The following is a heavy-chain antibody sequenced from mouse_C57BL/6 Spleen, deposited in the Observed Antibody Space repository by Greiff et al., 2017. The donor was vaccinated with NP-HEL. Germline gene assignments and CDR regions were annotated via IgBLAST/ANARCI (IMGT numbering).Heavy chain of an antibody. V-gene: IGHV2-9-1*01. CDR2: IWTGGGT. J-gene: IGHJ2*01. CDR1: GFSLTSYA. D-gene: IGHD1-1*01. Sequence: VMLVESGPGLVAPSQSLSITCTVSGFSLTSYAISWVRQPPGKGLEWLGVIWTGGGTNYNSALKSRLSISKDNSKSQVFLKMNSLQTDDTARYYCARTFYYYGSSYLDYWGQGTTLTVSS. CDR3: ARTFYYYGSSYLDY.